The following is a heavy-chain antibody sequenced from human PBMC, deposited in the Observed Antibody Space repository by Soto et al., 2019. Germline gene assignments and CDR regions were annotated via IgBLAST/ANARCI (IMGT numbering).Heavy chain of an antibody. CDR3: ARWTTYDFWSGRAPFDP. Sequence: QVQLVQSGAEVKKPGASVKVSCKASGYTFTSYDINWVRQATGQGLEWMVWMNPNSGNTGYAQKFQGRVTMTRTTSISTAYMELSSLRSEDTAVYYCARWTTYDFWSGRAPFDPWGQGTLVTVSS. CDR2: MNPNSGNT. J-gene: IGHJ5*02. D-gene: IGHD3-3*01. V-gene: IGHV1-8*01. CDR1: GYTFTSYD.